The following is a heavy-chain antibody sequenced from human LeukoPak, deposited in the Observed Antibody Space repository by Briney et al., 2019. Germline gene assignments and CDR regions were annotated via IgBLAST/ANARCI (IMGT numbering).Heavy chain of an antibody. CDR3: AREYIVVVPAAIRWFDP. V-gene: IGHV1-46*01. CDR2: INPSGGST. Sequence: ASVKVSYKASGYTFTSYYMHWVRQAPGQGLEWMGIINPSGGSTSYAQKFQGRVTMTRDTSTSTVYMELSSLRSEDTAVYYCAREYIVVVPAAIRWFDPWGQGTLVTVSS. CDR1: GYTFTSYY. J-gene: IGHJ5*02. D-gene: IGHD2-2*01.